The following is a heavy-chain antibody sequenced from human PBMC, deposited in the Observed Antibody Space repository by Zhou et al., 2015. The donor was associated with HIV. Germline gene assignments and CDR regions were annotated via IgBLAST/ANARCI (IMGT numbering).Heavy chain of an antibody. D-gene: IGHD2-15*01. CDR1: GGTFSSYA. CDR3: ARVGIVVVVAATYDAFDI. J-gene: IGHJ3*02. CDR2: IIPIFGTA. Sequence: QVQLVQSGAEVKKPGSSVKVSCKASGGTFSSYAISWVRQAPGQGLEWMGGIIPIFGTANYAQKFQGRVTITADESTSTAYMELSSLRSEDTAVYYCARVGIVVVVAATYDAFDIWGQGTMVTVSS. V-gene: IGHV1-69*01.